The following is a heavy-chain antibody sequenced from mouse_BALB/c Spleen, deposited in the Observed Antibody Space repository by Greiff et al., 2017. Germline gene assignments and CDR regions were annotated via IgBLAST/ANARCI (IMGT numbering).Heavy chain of an antibody. V-gene: IGHV1-69*02. Sequence: VQLQQPGAELVRPGASVKLSCKASGYTFTSYWINWVKQRPGQGLEWIGNIYPSDSYTNYNQKFKDKATLTVDKSSTTAYMQLSSPTSEDSAVFSYTRGDDYDGWYFDYWGQGTTLTVSS. CDR2: IYPSDSYT. D-gene: IGHD2-4*01. CDR1: GYTFTSYW. CDR3: TRGDDYDGWYFDY. J-gene: IGHJ2*01.